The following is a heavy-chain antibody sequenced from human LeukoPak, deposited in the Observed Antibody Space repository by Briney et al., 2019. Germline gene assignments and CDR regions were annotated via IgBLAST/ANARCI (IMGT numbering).Heavy chain of an antibody. V-gene: IGHV5-51*01. D-gene: IGHD3-9*01. CDR1: AYGFSTNW. J-gene: IGHJ4*02. CDR3: ARPSRTGYYYFDY. Sequence: GESLKISCKGSAYGFSTNWIGWVRQMPGKGLEWMGIIYPGASDTRYSPSFQGQVTISADKSISTAYLQWSSPKASDTAMYFCARPSRTGYYYFDYWGQGTLVTVSS. CDR2: IYPGASDT.